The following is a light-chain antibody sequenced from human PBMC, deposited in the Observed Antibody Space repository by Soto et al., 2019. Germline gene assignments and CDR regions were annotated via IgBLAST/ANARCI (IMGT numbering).Light chain of an antibody. CDR1: QSISIW. CDR2: DAS. CDR3: QQYNNWPPWT. J-gene: IGKJ1*01. Sequence: DIQMTQSPSTLSASVGDRVTITCRASQSISIWLAWYQQKPGKAPKLLIYDASSLQGGVPSRFSGSGSGTDFTLTISSLQSEDFAVYYCQQYNNWPPWTFGQGTKVDIK. V-gene: IGKV1-5*01.